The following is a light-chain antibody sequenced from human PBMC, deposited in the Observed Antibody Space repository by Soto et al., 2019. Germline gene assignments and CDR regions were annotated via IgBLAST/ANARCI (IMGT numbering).Light chain of an antibody. CDR3: QQYDSTPPT. J-gene: IGKJ1*01. CDR2: GAS. V-gene: IGKV3-20*01. CDR1: RSVNSNY. Sequence: EIVLTQSPGTLYWSPGDRATLSCRASRSVNSNYLAWYQRKPGQALRLLIYGASNRATYIPCRFSASGSGTDFTLTITRLEAEDFAVYYCQQYDSTPPTFGQGTKVEVK.